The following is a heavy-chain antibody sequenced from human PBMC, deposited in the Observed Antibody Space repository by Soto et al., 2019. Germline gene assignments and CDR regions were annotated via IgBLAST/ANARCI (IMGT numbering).Heavy chain of an antibody. D-gene: IGHD4-17*01. J-gene: IGHJ5*02. CDR1: GYTFTSYG. V-gene: IGHV1-18*04. Sequence: GASVKVSCKASGYTFTSYGISWMRQAPGQGLEWMGWISAYSGNTNYAQKLQGRVTMTTDPSTSTAYMELRSPRSDDTAVYYCARGTVYGGNPGPWGQGTLVTVSS. CDR2: ISAYSGNT. CDR3: ARGTVYGGNPGP.